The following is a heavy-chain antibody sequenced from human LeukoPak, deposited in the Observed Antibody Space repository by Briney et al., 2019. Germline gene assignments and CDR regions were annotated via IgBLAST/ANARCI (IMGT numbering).Heavy chain of an antibody. J-gene: IGHJ6*02. CDR2: IIPIFGTA. V-gene: IGHV1-69*13. Sequence: SVKVSCKASGGTFSSYAISWVRQAPGQGLEWMGGIIPIFGTANYAQKFQGRVTITADESTSTAYMELSSLRSEDTAVYYCARGVTYYYDSSPRGTYYYYYGMDVWGQGTTVTVSS. CDR3: ARGVTYYYDSSPRGTYYYYYGMDV. CDR1: GGTFSSYA. D-gene: IGHD3-22*01.